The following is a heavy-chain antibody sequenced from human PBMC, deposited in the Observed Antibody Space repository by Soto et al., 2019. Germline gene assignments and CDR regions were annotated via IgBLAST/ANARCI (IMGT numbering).Heavy chain of an antibody. J-gene: IGHJ4*02. CDR1: GGTFSSYA. CDR2: IIPIFGTA. D-gene: IGHD2-2*01. Sequence: QVQLVQSGAEVKKPGSSVKVSCKASGGTFSSYAISWVRQAPGQGLEWMGGIIPIFGTANYAQKFQGRVTITADESTSTAYMELSSLRSEDTAVYYCARDQVYCSSTSCVGFDYWGQGTLVTVSS. V-gene: IGHV1-69*01. CDR3: ARDQVYCSSTSCVGFDY.